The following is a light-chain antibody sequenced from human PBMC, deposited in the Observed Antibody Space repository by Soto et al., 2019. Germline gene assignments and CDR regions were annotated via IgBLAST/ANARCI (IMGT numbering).Light chain of an antibody. CDR1: QDISNY. CDR2: AAS. Sequence: DIQMTQSPSSLSASVGDRVTITCRASQDISNYLAWYQQKPGKVPKLLIYAASTLQAGVQSRFSGSGSGTVFTLTINSLQPEDVATYYCQKYSSVPVFGPGTKVEIK. J-gene: IGKJ3*01. V-gene: IGKV1-27*01. CDR3: QKYSSVPV.